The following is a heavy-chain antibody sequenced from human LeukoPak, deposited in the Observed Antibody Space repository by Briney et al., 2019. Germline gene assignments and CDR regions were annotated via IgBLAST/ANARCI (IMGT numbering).Heavy chain of an antibody. CDR2: ISSSGSTI. CDR1: GFTFSDYY. Sequence: GGSLRLSCAASGFTFSDYYMSWIRQAPGKGLEWVSYISSSGSTIYYADSVKGRFTISRDNAKNSVYLQMDRLRGEDTAVYYCARIRGSGKPHDAFDIWGQGTMVTVSS. CDR3: ARIRGSGKPHDAFDI. J-gene: IGHJ3*02. V-gene: IGHV3-11*04. D-gene: IGHD3-10*01.